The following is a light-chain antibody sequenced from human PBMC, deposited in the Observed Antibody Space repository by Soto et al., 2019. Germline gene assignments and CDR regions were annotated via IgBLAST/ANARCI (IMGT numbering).Light chain of an antibody. CDR2: EVR. V-gene: IGLV2-14*01. CDR3: SSFTSRSSLT. Sequence: QSVLTQPASVSGSPGQSITIFCAGTMRDIGAYNLVSWYQQHPGRAPQLIIYEVRNRPSGSSFRFSGSKSGNTASLTISGLQAEDEADYYCSSFTSRSSLTFGGGTKLTVL. J-gene: IGLJ2*01. CDR1: MRDIGAYNL.